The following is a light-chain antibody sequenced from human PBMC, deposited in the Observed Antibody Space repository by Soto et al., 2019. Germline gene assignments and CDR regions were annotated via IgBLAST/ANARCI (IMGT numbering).Light chain of an antibody. CDR2: DVS. CDR1: SSDVGGYNY. V-gene: IGLV2-11*01. CDR3: CSYAGSYNSV. Sequence: QSALTQPRSVSGSHGQSVNISCTGTSSDVGGYNYVSWYQHHPGKAPKLMIYDVSERPSGVPDRFSGSKSGNTASLTISGLQAEDEADYYCCSYAGSYNSVFGTGTKLTVL. J-gene: IGLJ1*01.